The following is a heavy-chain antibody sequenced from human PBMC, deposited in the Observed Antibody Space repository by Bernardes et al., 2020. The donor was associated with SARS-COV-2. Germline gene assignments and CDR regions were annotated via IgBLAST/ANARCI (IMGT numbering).Heavy chain of an antibody. J-gene: IGHJ4*02. D-gene: IGHD2-15*01. V-gene: IGHV3-7*03. CDR2: IKQDGSEK. CDR3: ARFVLASFRGRKPFDF. Sequence: GGSLRLSCSASGFTFSRYWMTWFRQAPGKGLEWVANIKQDGSEKFYVDSVRGRFTVSRDNAESSLFLQMDSLRAEDTAIYYCARFVLASFRGRKPFDFWGQGTLVTVSS. CDR1: GFTFSRYW.